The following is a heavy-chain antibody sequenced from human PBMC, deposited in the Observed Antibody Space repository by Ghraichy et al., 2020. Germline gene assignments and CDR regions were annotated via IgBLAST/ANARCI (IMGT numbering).Heavy chain of an antibody. CDR3: VKDEWELSSYDAFAL. D-gene: IGHD1-26*01. Sequence: GALRLSCIASGFSYSNYALSWVRQTPGRGLEWVSFISGVTNDTYHADSVEGRFTLARDSSKNIVYLQMNSLRADDTAIYYCVKDEWELSSYDAFALWGRGTMVTVSS. CDR1: GFSYSNYA. CDR2: ISGVTNDT. V-gene: IGHV3-23*01. J-gene: IGHJ3*01.